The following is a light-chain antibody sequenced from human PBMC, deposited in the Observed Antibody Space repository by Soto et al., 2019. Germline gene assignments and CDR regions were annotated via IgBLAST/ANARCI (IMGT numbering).Light chain of an antibody. CDR3: CSFAGSSTPLI. CDR2: EVS. CDR1: SRDVGSYNL. V-gene: IGLV2-23*02. J-gene: IGLJ1*01. Sequence: QSVLNQPASGSGSPGQSITISCTGTSRDVGSYNLVSWYQQHPGKAPKLMIYEVSKRPSGVSNRFSGSKSGNTASLTISGLQAEDEADYYCCSFAGSSTPLIFGTGTKVTVL.